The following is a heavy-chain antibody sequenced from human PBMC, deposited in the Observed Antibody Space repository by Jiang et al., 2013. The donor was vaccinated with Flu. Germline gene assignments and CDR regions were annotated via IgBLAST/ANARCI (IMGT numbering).Heavy chain of an antibody. Sequence: EVQLVESGGGLVQPGGSLRLTCAASGFTFSTYAMSWVRQAPGKGLEWVSSISGSGGSTYYADSVKGRFTISRDNSKNTLFIRMNNLRAEDTAVYFCTKDPVGGYGDPTLLWGYFEYWGQGTLVTVSS. CDR1: GFTFSTYA. CDR2: ISGSGGST. CDR3: TKDPVGGYGDPTLLWGYFEY. V-gene: IGHV3-23*04. D-gene: IGHD4-17*01. J-gene: IGHJ4*02.